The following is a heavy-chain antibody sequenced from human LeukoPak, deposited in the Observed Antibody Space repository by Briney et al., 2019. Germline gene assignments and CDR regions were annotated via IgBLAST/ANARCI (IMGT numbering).Heavy chain of an antibody. CDR1: GFTFDDYG. Sequence: GGSLRLSCAASGFTFDDYGMSWVRQAPGKGLEWVSGINWNGGGTGYADSVKGRFTISRDNAKNSLYLQMNSLRAEDTALYYCARAYSSSWYVPPGVWGKGTPVTVSS. D-gene: IGHD6-13*01. V-gene: IGHV3-20*04. CDR3: ARAYSSSWYVPPGV. J-gene: IGHJ6*04. CDR2: INWNGGGT.